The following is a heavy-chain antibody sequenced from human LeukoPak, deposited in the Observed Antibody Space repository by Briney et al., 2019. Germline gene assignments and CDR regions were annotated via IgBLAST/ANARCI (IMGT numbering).Heavy chain of an antibody. D-gene: IGHD2-2*02. CDR3: ARDRGNIVVAPNAIRGWFDP. J-gene: IGHJ5*02. V-gene: IGHV3-9*01. CDR1: GFTFDVYA. Sequence: GGSLRLSCAAPGFTFDVYAMHWVRQAPGKGLEWVPGISWNSGSIGYADSVKGRFTISRDNAKNSLYLQMNSLRVEDTAMYHCARDRGNIVVAPNAIRGWFDPWGQGTLVTVSS. CDR2: ISWNSGSI.